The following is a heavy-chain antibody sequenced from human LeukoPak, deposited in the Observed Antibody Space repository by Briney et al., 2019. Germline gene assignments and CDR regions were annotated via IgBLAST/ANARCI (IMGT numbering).Heavy chain of an antibody. J-gene: IGHJ6*03. CDR1: GGSISSYY. Sequence: SETLSLACTVSGGSISSYYWSWIRQPPGKGLEWIGYIYYSGSTNYNPSLKSRVTISVDTSKNQFSLKLSSVTAADTAVYYCARVQQAAAYYYYYFDMEVWGKGATVTISS. V-gene: IGHV4-59*01. CDR3: ARVQQAAAYYYYYFDMEV. D-gene: IGHD6-13*01. CDR2: IYYSGST.